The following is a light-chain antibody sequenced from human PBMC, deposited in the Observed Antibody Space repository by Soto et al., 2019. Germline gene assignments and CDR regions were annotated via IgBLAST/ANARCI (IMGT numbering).Light chain of an antibody. V-gene: IGKV1-5*01. CDR3: QHYNLFWT. Sequence: DIPMTQSPSTLTASVGDRVNITYPASQSISAWLDWFHQKPGKAPKLLIYDASSLEVGVPSRFSGSGSGTEFTLTISRLQADAFETYYCQHYNLFWTFGPGTKVEIK. J-gene: IGKJ1*01. CDR1: QSISAW. CDR2: DAS.